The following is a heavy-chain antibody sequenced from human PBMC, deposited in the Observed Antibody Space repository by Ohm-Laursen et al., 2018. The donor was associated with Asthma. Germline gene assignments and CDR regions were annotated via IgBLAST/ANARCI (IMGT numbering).Heavy chain of an antibody. Sequence: TLSLTWTVSGDSISSGNTYWSWIRQHPGKGLEWIGYIYYSGIIYSNPSLRSRVSISVDTSKNQFSLKLSPVSAADTAVYYCARGTFYYERTGYYFFDHWGQGALVTVSS. D-gene: IGHD3-22*01. CDR3: ARGTFYYERTGYYFFDH. V-gene: IGHV4-31*02. CDR1: GDSISSGNTY. CDR2: IYYSGII. J-gene: IGHJ4*02.